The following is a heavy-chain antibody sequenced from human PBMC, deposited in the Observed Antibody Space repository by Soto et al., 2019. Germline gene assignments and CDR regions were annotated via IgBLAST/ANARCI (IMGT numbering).Heavy chain of an antibody. J-gene: IGHJ3*02. CDR3: AREGVYSDYGDAFDI. D-gene: IGHD5-12*01. Sequence: PGGSLRLSCAASGFTFSSNAMGWVRQAPGKGLEWDSHISGSGVVTYYADSVKGRFTISRDNSKNTLNLQMNRLRVEDTAVYYCAREGVYSDYGDAFDIWGQGTM. V-gene: IGHV3-23*01. CDR1: GFTFSSNA. CDR2: ISGSGVVT.